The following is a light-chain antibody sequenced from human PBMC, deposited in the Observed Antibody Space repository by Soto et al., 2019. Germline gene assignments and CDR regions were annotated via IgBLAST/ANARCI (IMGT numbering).Light chain of an antibody. CDR2: NNE. CDR1: RSNIGSNP. CDR3: VAWDDSLNGYV. J-gene: IGLJ1*01. Sequence: QSVLTQPPSASGTPGQRVTISCSGSRSNIGSNPVNWYQQLPRTAPKLLFYNNEQRPSGVPDRFSGSKSGTSASLAISGLQSDDEADYYCVAWDDSLNGYVFGTGTKLTVL. V-gene: IGLV1-44*01.